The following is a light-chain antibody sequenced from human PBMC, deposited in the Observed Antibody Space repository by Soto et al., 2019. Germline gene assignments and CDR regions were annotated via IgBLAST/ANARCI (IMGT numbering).Light chain of an antibody. CDR3: SSYTSSTTYV. J-gene: IGLJ1*01. V-gene: IGLV2-14*01. CDR2: EVS. Sequence: QSVLTQPASVSGSPGQSITISCTGTSSDVGRYNYVSWYQQHPGKAPKLMIYEVSNRPSGVSDRFSGSKSGNTASLTISGLQAEDEADYYCSSYTSSTTYVFGTGTTSPS. CDR1: SSDVGRYNY.